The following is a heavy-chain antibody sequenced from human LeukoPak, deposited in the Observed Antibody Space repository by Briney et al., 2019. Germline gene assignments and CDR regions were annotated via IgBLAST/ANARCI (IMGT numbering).Heavy chain of an antibody. J-gene: IGHJ4*02. Sequence: SETLSLTCTVSGGSISSYYWSWIRQPPGKGLEWIGYIYYTGSTDYNPSLKSRVAISVDTSKNQFSLKLSSVTAADTAVYYCARGSKAAPGTLDYWGQGTLVTVSS. V-gene: IGHV4-59*01. CDR3: ARGSKAAPGTLDY. CDR2: IYYTGST. D-gene: IGHD6-13*01. CDR1: GGSISSYY.